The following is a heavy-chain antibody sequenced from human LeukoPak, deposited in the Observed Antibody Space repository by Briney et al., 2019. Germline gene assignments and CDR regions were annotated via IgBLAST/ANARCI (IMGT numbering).Heavy chain of an antibody. CDR1: GYTFTSYY. CDR3: ARGHYDFWGGYYFDY. V-gene: IGHV1-46*03. CDR2: INPSGGST. J-gene: IGHJ4*02. D-gene: IGHD3-3*01. Sequence: ASVKVSCKASGYTFTSYYMHWVRQAPGQGLEWMGIINPSGGSTSYAQKFQGRVTMARDTSTSTVYMELSSLRSEDTAVYYCARGHYDFWGGYYFDYWGQGTLVTVSS.